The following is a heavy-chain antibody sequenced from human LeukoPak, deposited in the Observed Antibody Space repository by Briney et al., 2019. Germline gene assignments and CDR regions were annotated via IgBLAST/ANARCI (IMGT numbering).Heavy chain of an antibody. CDR3: ARGGWFGELFYFDY. D-gene: IGHD3-10*01. J-gene: IGHJ4*02. CDR1: GGSISSYY. V-gene: IGHV4-59*12. CDR2: IYYSGST. Sequence: PSETLSLTCTVSGGSISSYYWSWIRQPPGKGLEWIGYIYYSGSTNYNPSLKSRVTISVDTSKNQFSLKLSSVTAADTAVYYCARGGWFGELFYFDYWGQGTLVTVSS.